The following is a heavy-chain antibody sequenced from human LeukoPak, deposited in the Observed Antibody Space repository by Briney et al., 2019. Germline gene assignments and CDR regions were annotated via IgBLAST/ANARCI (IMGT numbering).Heavy chain of an antibody. CDR3: ARNAHMDAFDI. D-gene: IGHD1-1*01. V-gene: IGHV4-30-4*08. CDR2: IYYSGST. Sequence: PSETLSLTCTVSGGSISSSSYYWSWIRQPPGKGLEWIGYIYYSGSTYYNPSLKSRVTISVDTSKNQFSLKLSSVTAADTAVYYCARNAHMDAFDIWGQGTMVTVSS. J-gene: IGHJ3*02. CDR1: GGSISSSSYY.